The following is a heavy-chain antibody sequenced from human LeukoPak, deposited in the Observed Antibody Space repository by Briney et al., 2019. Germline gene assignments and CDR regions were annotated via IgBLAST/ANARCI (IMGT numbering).Heavy chain of an antibody. CDR2: VYTGGST. D-gene: IGHD3-16*01. Sequence: PSETLSLTCTVSGGSISSFYWSWIPQPAGNKLEWIGRVYTGGSTNNNPSLKRRVTMSVDTSKNQFSLRLTSVTAADTGVYYCARDLRQLGYFDYWGPGALVTVSS. CDR1: GGSISSFY. CDR3: ARDLRQLGYFDY. J-gene: IGHJ4*02. V-gene: IGHV4-4*07.